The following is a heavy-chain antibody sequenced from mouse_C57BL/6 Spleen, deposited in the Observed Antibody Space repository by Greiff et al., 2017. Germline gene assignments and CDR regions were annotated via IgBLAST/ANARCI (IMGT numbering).Heavy chain of an antibody. CDR3: ARHESDYSNYGYFDV. D-gene: IGHD2-5*01. CDR2: VYSGRGSI. Sequence: QVQLQQSGAELVKPGASVKLSCKASGYTFTEYTIHWVKQRSGQGLEWIGWVYSGRGSIKYNEKFKDKATLTADKSSSTVYMDLSRLTSEDSSVYFCARHESDYSNYGYFDVWGTGTTVTVSS. CDR1: GYTFTEYT. J-gene: IGHJ1*03. V-gene: IGHV1-62-2*01.